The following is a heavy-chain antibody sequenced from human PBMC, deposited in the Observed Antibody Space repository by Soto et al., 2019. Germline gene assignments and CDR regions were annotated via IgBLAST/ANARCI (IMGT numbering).Heavy chain of an antibody. CDR1: GFTFSSYW. V-gene: IGHV3-74*01. Sequence: GGSLRLSCAASGFTFSSYWMHWVRQAPGKGLVWVSRINSDGSSTSYADSVKGRFTISRDNAKNTLYLQMNSLRAEDTAVYYCASVGGSSGYDPFDYWGQGTLVTVSS. J-gene: IGHJ4*02. D-gene: IGHD5-12*01. CDR2: INSDGSST. CDR3: ASVGGSSGYDPFDY.